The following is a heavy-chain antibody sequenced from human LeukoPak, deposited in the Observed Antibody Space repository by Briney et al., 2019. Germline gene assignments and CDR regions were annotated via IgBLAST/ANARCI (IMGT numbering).Heavy chain of an antibody. J-gene: IGHJ4*02. CDR2: IYYSGST. D-gene: IGHD4-17*01. V-gene: IGHV4-59*08. CDR1: GGSISSYY. CDR3: ARLNDYVGKIDY. Sequence: SETLSLTCTVSGGSISSYYWSWIRRPPGKGLEWIGYIYYSGSTNYNPSLKSRVTISVDTSKNQFSLKLSSVTAADTAVYYCARLNDYVGKIDYWGQGTLVTVSS.